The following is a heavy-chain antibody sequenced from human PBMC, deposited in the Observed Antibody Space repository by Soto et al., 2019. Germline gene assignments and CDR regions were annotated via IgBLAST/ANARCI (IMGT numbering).Heavy chain of an antibody. J-gene: IGHJ4*02. D-gene: IGHD1-1*01. CDR3: ARTHSISGRYYFDY. V-gene: IGHV5-51*01. Sequence: GESLKISCTVSGYTFSTYWIGWVRQMPGKGLECMGIIYPADSDTRYSPSFQGQVSISVDQSITTAYLEWSSLKASDSAIYYCARTHSISGRYYFDYWGQGTLVTVSS. CDR1: GYTFSTYW. CDR2: IYPADSDT.